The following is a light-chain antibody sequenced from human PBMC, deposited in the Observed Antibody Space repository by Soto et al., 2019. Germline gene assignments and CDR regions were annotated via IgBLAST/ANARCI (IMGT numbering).Light chain of an antibody. CDR3: QQYYSYPPIT. J-gene: IGKJ5*01. CDR1: QTISSW. CDR2: AAS. V-gene: IGKV1-5*01. Sequence: DIQMTQSPSTLSGSVGDRFTITCRSSQTISSWLAWYQQKPGKAPKLLIYAASTLQSGVPSRFSGSGSGTDFTLTISCLQSEDFATYYCQQYYSYPPITFGQGTRLEIK.